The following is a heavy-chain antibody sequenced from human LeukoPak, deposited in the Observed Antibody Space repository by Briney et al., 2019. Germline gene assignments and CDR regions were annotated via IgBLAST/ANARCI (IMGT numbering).Heavy chain of an antibody. Sequence: GGSLRLSCAASGFTFSNYAMRWVRQAPGKGLEWVSGISGSGDSTYYADSVKGRFTISRDNSKNTLYLQMNSLRAEDTAVYYCAKGVVVAPDVTPFDYWGQGTLVTVSS. CDR1: GFTFSNYA. CDR3: AKGVVVAPDVTPFDY. CDR2: ISGSGDST. J-gene: IGHJ4*02. V-gene: IGHV3-23*01. D-gene: IGHD2-2*01.